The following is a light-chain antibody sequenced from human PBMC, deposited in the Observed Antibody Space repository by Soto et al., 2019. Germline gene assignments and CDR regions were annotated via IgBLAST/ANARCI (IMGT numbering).Light chain of an antibody. J-gene: IGKJ4*01. CDR3: QQTSSFPLT. CDR1: QGLVNW. Sequence: DIQVTQSPSSVSASVGDRVTITCRASQGLVNWLAWYQQKPGKAPQLLIYAASSFQSGVPSRFSGSGSGTDFTLTIRSLQPEDFATSYCQQTSSFPLTFGGGTKVEIK. V-gene: IGKV1-12*01. CDR2: AAS.